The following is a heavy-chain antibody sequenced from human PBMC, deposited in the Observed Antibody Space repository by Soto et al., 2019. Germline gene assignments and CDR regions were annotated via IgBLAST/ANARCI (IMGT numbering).Heavy chain of an antibody. CDR2: ISSGSEHI. CDR1: GYSFSSHS. CDR3: ATFETAQYTREFEH. J-gene: IGHJ4*02. V-gene: IGHV3-21*01. D-gene: IGHD3-10*01. Sequence: EVYLVESGGGLVKPGGSLRLSCAASGYSFSSHSMNWVRQAPGKGLEWVSSISSGSEHILYAESVKGRFIISRDNAMSSLYLQMSSLRAEDTAIYYCATFETAQYTREFEHWGQGSLVTVSS.